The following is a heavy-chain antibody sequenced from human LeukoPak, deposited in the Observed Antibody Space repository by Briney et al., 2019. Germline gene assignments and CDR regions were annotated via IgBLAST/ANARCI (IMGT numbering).Heavy chain of an antibody. CDR2: IYSSGST. D-gene: IGHD1-26*01. Sequence: SETLSLTCTVSGASVSGSPYYWGWIRQPPGKGLEWIGSIYSSGSTYYNASPQSRVTISIETSKNQISLRPNSVTAADTAIYYCAKSGGYGLIDYWGQGTLVTVSS. J-gene: IGHJ4*02. CDR1: GASVSGSPYY. CDR3: AKSGGYGLIDY. V-gene: IGHV4-39*01.